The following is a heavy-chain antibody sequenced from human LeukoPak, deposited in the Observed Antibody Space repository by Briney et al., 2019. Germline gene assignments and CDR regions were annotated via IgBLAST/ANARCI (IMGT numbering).Heavy chain of an antibody. CDR3: AGYGSGRDYYFDY. D-gene: IGHD3-10*01. J-gene: IGHJ4*02. V-gene: IGHV4-31*03. CDR2: IYYSGST. Sequence: PSQTLSLTRTVSGGSISSDGYYWSWIRQHPGKDLEWIGYIYYSGSTYYNPSLKSRVTISVDTSKNQFSLKLSSVTAADTAVYYCAGYGSGRDYYFDYWGQGTLVTVSS. CDR1: GGSISSDGYY.